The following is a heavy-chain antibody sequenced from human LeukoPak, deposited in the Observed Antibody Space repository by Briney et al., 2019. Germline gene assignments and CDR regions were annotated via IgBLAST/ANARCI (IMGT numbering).Heavy chain of an antibody. CDR1: GGPITEYY. CDR3: ARDRGTTGYYYLDS. V-gene: IGHV4-59*01. CDR2: IYHTGST. J-gene: IGHJ4*02. Sequence: SETLSLTCSVSGGPITEYYWSWIPQPPGEGLEWIGYIYHTGSTNYSPSLKSRLTMSVDASRNQFSLKLVSVTAADTGVYYCARDRGTTGYYYLDSWGQGILVTVSS. D-gene: IGHD1-26*01.